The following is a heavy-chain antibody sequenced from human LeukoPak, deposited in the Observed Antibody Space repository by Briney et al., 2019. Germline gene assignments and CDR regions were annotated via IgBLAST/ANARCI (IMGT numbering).Heavy chain of an antibody. CDR2: INPNSGGT. CDR1: GYTFTGYY. J-gene: IGHJ3*02. CDR3: ARDGPYYYDSSGYNDAFDI. V-gene: IGHV1-2*02. D-gene: IGHD3-22*01. Sequence: ASVKVSCKASGYTFTGYYMHWVRQAPGQGLEWMGWINPNSGGTNYAQKFQGRVTMTRDTSISTAYTELSRLRSDDTAVYYCARDGPYYYDSSGYNDAFDIWGQGTMVTVSS.